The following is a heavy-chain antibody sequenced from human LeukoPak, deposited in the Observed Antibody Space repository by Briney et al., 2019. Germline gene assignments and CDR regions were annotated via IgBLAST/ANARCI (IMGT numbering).Heavy chain of an antibody. CDR2: ISSSGSTI. CDR1: GFTFSDYY. V-gene: IGHV3-11*01. D-gene: IGHD2-2*01. Sequence: GGSLRLSCEVAGFTFSDYYMSWIRQAPGKGLQWVSHISSSGSTIYYADSVKGRFTISRDNAKNSFYLQMNTLRAEDTAVYYCARVRMPEDAFDIWGQGTMVTVSS. CDR3: ARVRMPEDAFDI. J-gene: IGHJ3*02.